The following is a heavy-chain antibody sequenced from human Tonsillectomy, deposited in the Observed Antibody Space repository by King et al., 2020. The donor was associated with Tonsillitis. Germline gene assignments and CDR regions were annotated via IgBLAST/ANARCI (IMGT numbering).Heavy chain of an antibody. CDR2: ISAYNGNT. Sequence: QLVQSGAEVKKPGASVKVSCKASGYTFTSYGISWVRQAPGQGLEWMGWISAYNGNTNYAQKLQGRVTMTTDTSTSTAYMELRSLRSDDTAVYYCASGLKYGDYVLSYGMDVWGQGTTVTVSS. CDR3: ASGLKYGDYVLSYGMDV. J-gene: IGHJ6*02. V-gene: IGHV1-18*01. CDR1: GYTFTSYG. D-gene: IGHD4-17*01.